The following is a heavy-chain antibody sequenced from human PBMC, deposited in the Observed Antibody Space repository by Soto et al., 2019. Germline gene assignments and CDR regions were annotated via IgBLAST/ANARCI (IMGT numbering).Heavy chain of an antibody. CDR3: ARDPYHVLMVNAPNLYGMDV. CDR2: ISTYNGNT. Sequence: ASVKVSCKASGYTFTTYDISWVRQAPGQGLEWMGRISTYNGNTNYPQSNQGILTMTTDTSTTTAYMELRSLRSDDTAVYYCARDPYHVLMVNAPNLYGMDVWGQGTTVTVSS. D-gene: IGHD2-8*01. CDR1: GYTFTTYD. V-gene: IGHV1-18*01. J-gene: IGHJ6*02.